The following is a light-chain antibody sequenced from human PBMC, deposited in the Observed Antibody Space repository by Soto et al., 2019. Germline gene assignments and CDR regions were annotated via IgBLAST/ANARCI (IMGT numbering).Light chain of an antibody. J-gene: IGKJ4*01. CDR2: AAS. CDR3: QKCKVAPFT. Sequence: DIQMTQSPSSLSASVRGRSTTTRQARQGIDNYLAWYQQKPGKAPKILIYAASTLQSGVTSRFTGSGSGKDFTLTISSLQTEEAATYDCQKCKVAPFTFGGGTKVDIK. V-gene: IGKV1-27*01. CDR1: QGIDNY.